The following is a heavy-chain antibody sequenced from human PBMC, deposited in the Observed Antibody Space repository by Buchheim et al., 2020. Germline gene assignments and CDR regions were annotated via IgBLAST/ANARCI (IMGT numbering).Heavy chain of an antibody. J-gene: IGHJ5*02. CDR1: GFTFSSYA. CDR3: ARRMTFGATPGLDP. V-gene: IGHV3-23*04. Sequence: EVQVVESGGGLVQPGGSLRLSCAASGFTFSSYAKTWVRQAPGKGLEWVSTIFNTAGGTYYADSVKGRFTIPRDNSQNMVYLQMNTLGAEDTALYYCARRMTFGATPGLDPWGQGTL. D-gene: IGHD3/OR15-3a*01. CDR2: IFNTAGGT.